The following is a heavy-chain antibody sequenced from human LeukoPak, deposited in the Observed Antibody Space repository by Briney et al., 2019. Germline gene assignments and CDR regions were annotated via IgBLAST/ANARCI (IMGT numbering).Heavy chain of an antibody. CDR2: IYHSGST. V-gene: IGHV4-30-2*01. D-gene: IGHD2-8*01. Sequence: SETLSLTCAVSGGSISSGGYSWSWIRQPPGKGLEWIGYIYHSGSTYYNPSLKSRVTISVDRSKNQFPLKLSSVTAADTAVYYCARGMDYFDYWGQGTLVTVSS. CDR1: GGSISSGGYS. CDR3: ARGMDYFDY. J-gene: IGHJ4*02.